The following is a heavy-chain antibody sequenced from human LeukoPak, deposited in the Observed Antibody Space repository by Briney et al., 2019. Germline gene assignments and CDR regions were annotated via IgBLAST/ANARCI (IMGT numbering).Heavy chain of an antibody. D-gene: IGHD2-8*01. CDR2: IYPGDSDT. CDR1: GSRFTSYW. V-gene: IGHV5-51*01. Sequence: GESLQISCKGSGSRFTSYWIGWVRQMPGKGLEWVGIIYPGDSDTRYSPSFQGQVTISADKSISTAYLQWSSLKASDTAMYYCATSPNHYYFDYWGQGTLVTVSS. CDR3: ATSPNHYYFDY. J-gene: IGHJ4*02.